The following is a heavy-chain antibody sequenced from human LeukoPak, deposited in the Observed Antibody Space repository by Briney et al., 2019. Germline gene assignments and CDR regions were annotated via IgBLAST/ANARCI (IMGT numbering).Heavy chain of an antibody. D-gene: IGHD6-6*01. V-gene: IGHV4-34*01. Sequence: SETLSLTCAIYGGSFSDYFWSWIRQPPGKWLEWIGEINHSGSTNYNPSLKSRVTISVDTSKNQFSLKLSSVTAADTAVYFCARSHSSSSEVSLGYWGQGTLVTVSS. CDR2: INHSGST. CDR1: GGSFSDYF. CDR3: ARSHSSSSEVSLGY. J-gene: IGHJ4*02.